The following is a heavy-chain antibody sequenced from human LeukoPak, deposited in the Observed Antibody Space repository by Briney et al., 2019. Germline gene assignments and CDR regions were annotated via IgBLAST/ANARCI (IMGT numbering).Heavy chain of an antibody. CDR3: ARNLMTYYGMDV. CDR1: GFTVSSNY. V-gene: IGHV3-21*01. CDR2: ISSSSSYI. J-gene: IGHJ6*02. Sequence: GGSLRLSCAASGFTVSSNYMSWVRQAPGKGLEWVSSISSSSSYIYYADSVKGRFTISRDNAKNSLYLQMNSLRAEDTAVYYCARNLMTYYGMDVWGQGTTVTVSS. D-gene: IGHD3-16*01.